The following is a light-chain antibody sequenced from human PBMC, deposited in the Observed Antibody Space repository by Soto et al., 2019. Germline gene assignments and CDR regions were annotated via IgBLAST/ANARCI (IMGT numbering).Light chain of an antibody. CDR2: GAS. CDR3: QQYNNWWT. Sequence: EIVMTQAPATLSVSPGERATLSCRASQSVSRNFAWYQQKPGQAPRLLIYGASTRATGIPARFSGSGSGTEFTLTISSLQSEDFAVYYCQQYNNWWTFGQGTKVEIK. V-gene: IGKV3-15*01. CDR1: QSVSRN. J-gene: IGKJ1*01.